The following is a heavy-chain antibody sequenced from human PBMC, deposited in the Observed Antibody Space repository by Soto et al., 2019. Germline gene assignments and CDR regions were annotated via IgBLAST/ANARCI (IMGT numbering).Heavy chain of an antibody. J-gene: IGHJ6*02. CDR2: IYSGGST. Sequence: GGSLRLSCAASEFTVSSNYMNWVRQAPRKGLECVSTIYSGGSTYYADSVKGRFTISRDNSKNTLYLQMNNLRAEDTALYYCAGRVGAPNYGMDVWGQGTTVTVSS. D-gene: IGHD1-26*01. CDR3: AGRVGAPNYGMDV. CDR1: EFTVSSNY. V-gene: IGHV3-53*01.